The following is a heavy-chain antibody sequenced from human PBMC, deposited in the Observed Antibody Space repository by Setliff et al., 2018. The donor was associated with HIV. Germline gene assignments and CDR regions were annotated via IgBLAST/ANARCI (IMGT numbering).Heavy chain of an antibody. Sequence: PGGSLRPSCTTFGFTSGEYLMSWVRQAPGKGLEWVGFIRSKAYGETPEYAASVKGRFTISRDDSKSIAYLQMNSLKTEDTAVYYCTSAFADYAYWYFDYWGQGTLVTVSS. D-gene: IGHD2-8*02. CDR2: IRSKAYGETP. CDR1: GFTSGEYL. CDR3: TSAFADYAYWYFDY. V-gene: IGHV3-49*04. J-gene: IGHJ4*02.